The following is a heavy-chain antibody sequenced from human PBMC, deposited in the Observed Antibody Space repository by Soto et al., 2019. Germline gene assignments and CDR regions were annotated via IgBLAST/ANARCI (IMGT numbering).Heavy chain of an antibody. CDR3: ARGVVPAATRGYYYYGMDV. J-gene: IGHJ6*02. Sequence: TLSLTCTVSGGSISSGGYYWSWIRQHPGKGLEWIGYIYYSGSTYYNPSLKSRVTISVDTSKNQFSLKLSSVTAADTAVYYCARGVVPAATRGYYYYGMDVWGQGTTVTVSS. D-gene: IGHD2-2*01. V-gene: IGHV4-31*03. CDR1: GGSISSGGYY. CDR2: IYYSGST.